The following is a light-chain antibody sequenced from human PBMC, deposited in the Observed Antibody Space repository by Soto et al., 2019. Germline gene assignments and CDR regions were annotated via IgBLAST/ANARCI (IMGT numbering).Light chain of an antibody. Sequence: DIQMTQSPPSLSASVGDRVTITVQASHDIGKSLNWYQDKPGQAPKLVIYDAYNLETGVPSTFSGSGYGTDFTFTISSLRPEDIATYYCQKSDHLPLFGPGTKVDIK. V-gene: IGKV1-33*01. CDR1: HDIGKS. CDR2: DAY. CDR3: QKSDHLPL. J-gene: IGKJ3*01.